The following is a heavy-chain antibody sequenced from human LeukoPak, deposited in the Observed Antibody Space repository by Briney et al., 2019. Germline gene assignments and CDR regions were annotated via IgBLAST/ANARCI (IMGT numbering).Heavy chain of an antibody. CDR1: GVSISSYY. J-gene: IGHJ4*02. CDR3: ARLAAISGSDYPDD. CDR2: IFYSGNT. V-gene: IGHV4-59*08. Sequence: SQTLSLTCTVSGVSISSYYWSWIRQPPGKGLEWIGYIFYSGNTIYNPSLKSRVTISVDTSKNHFSLRLRSVTAADTAVYYCARLAAISGSDYPDDWGQGTLVTVSS. D-gene: IGHD1-26*01.